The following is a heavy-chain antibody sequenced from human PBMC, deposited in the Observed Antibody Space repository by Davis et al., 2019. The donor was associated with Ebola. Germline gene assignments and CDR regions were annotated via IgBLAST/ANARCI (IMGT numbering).Heavy chain of an antibody. D-gene: IGHD6-19*01. V-gene: IGHV4-59*01. CDR2: MYYSGST. CDR3: ARGSGWYRTPFDY. Sequence: SETLSLTCTLSGGSISGYYLTWIRQPPGKGLEWIGYMYYSGSTNYNPSLKSRVTMSVDTSKNQFSLKLSSVTAADTAVFYCARGSGWYRTPFDYWGQGTLVTVSS. J-gene: IGHJ4*02. CDR1: GGSISGYY.